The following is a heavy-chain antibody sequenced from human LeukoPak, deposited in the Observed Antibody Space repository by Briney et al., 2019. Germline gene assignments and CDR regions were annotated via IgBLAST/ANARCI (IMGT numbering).Heavy chain of an antibody. D-gene: IGHD2-8*01. CDR1: GYTFTSYG. CDR3: ARVDCTIGVCYKADAIDI. CDR2: INAGNSNT. Sequence: ASVKVSCKASGYTFTSYGINWVRQAPGQRLEWMGWINAGNSNTKSSQKFQDRVTITRDTSASTVYMELSSLRSEDTAVYYCARVDCTIGVCYKADAIDIWGQGTMVTVSS. J-gene: IGHJ3*02. V-gene: IGHV1-3*01.